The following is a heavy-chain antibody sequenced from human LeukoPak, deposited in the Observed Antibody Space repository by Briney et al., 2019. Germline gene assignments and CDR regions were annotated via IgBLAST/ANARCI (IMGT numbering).Heavy chain of an antibody. CDR2: ISVYKGNT. J-gene: IGHJ4*02. V-gene: IGHV1-18*01. CDR1: GYTFTSYG. Sequence: ASVKVSCKASGYTFTSYGISWVSQAPGQGLEWMGWISVYKGNTNYAQKLQGRVTMTTDTSASTAYMELRSLRSDDTAVYYCARGSMVRDIVVVPAALWGQGTLVTVSS. D-gene: IGHD2-2*01. CDR3: ARGSMVRDIVVVPAAL.